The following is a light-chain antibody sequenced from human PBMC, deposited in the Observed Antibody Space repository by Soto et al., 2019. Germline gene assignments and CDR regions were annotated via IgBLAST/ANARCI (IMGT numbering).Light chain of an antibody. Sequence: DIEMTQSPSSLSASVGDRVTITCRASQSIGSILNWLQLKSGKAPKVLIYGASTLQSGVPSRFSGSGSGTYFTLTISTLQHEYSALYFCQQGYSPRLTFGGGTRVQIK. CDR3: QQGYSPRLT. V-gene: IGKV1-39*01. CDR2: GAS. CDR1: QSIGSI. J-gene: IGKJ4*01.